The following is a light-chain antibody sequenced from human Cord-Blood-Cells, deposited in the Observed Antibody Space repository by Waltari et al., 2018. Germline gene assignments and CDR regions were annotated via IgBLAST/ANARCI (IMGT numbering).Light chain of an antibody. CDR3: SSYTSSSTYV. Sequence: QSALTPPASVSGSPGQSTTISCTGTRSDVGGYNYVSWYQQHPGKAPKLMIYEVSNRPSGVSNRCSGSKSGNTASLTISGLQAEDEADYYCSSYTSSSTYVFGTGTKVTVL. V-gene: IGLV2-14*01. J-gene: IGLJ1*01. CDR2: EVS. CDR1: RSDVGGYNY.